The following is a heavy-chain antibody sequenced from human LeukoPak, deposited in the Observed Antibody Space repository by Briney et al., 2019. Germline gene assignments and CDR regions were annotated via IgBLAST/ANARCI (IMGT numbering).Heavy chain of an antibody. Sequence: GGSLRLSCAASGFTFSSYGMHWVRQAPGNGLEWVAVISYDGSNKYYADSVKGRFTISRDNSKNTLYLQMNSLRAEDAAVYYCARPITMVRGVIGYWGQGTLVTVSS. CDR2: ISYDGSNK. CDR1: GFTFSSYG. CDR3: ARPITMVRGVIGY. J-gene: IGHJ4*02. V-gene: IGHV3-30*03. D-gene: IGHD3-10*01.